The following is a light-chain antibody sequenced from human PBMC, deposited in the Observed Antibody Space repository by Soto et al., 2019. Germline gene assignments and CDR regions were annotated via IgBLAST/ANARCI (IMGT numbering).Light chain of an antibody. J-gene: IGKJ4*01. CDR1: QGISNW. CDR3: QQANSFPLT. V-gene: IGKV1-12*01. CDR2: TGS. Sequence: DIQMTQSPSSVSASVGDRVSITCRASQGISNWLAWYQQKPGRAPKLLIYTGSSLQSGVPSRFIGTGSGTDFTLTISSLQPEDVATDYCQQANSFPLTFGGGTKVEIK.